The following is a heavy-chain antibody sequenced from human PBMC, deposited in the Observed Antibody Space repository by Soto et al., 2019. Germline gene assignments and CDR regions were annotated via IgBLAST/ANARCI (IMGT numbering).Heavy chain of an antibody. Sequence: GGSLRLSCAASGFTFSSYGMHWFRQAPGKGLEWVAVIWYDGSNKYYADSVKGRFTISRDNSKNTLYLQMNSLRAEDTAVYYCARDQPGYSYGYGLGYWGQGTLVTVST. V-gene: IGHV3-33*08. CDR3: ARDQPGYSYGYGLGY. CDR2: IWYDGSNK. D-gene: IGHD5-18*01. CDR1: GFTFSSYG. J-gene: IGHJ4*02.